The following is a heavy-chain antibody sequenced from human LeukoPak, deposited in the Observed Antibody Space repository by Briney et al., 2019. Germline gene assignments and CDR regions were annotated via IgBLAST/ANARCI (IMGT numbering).Heavy chain of an antibody. D-gene: IGHD3-22*01. J-gene: IGHJ4*02. CDR2: INPSGGST. V-gene: IGHV1-46*01. Sequence: ASVKVSCKASGYTFTSYYMHWVRQAPGQGLEWMGIINPSGGSTSYAQKFQGRVTMTRDTSTSTVYMELSSLRSEDTAVYYCARYLVGYYYDSSGYFNHRYFDYWGQGTLVTVSS. CDR3: ARYLVGYYYDSSGYFNHRYFDY. CDR1: GYTFTSYY.